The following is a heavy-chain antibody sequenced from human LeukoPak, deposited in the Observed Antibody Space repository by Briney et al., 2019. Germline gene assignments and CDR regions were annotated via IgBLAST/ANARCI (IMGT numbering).Heavy chain of an antibody. CDR3: AKEQPVPQHYDFWSGYTSGYYYMDV. V-gene: IGHV1-8*02. CDR2: MNPNSGNT. Sequence: GESLKISCKGSGYSFTSYWIGWVRQATGQGLEWMGWMNPNSGNTGYAQKFQGRVTMTRNTSISTAYMELSSLRSEDTAVYYCAKEQPVPQHYDFWSGYTSGYYYMDVWGKGTTVTVSS. CDR1: GYSFTSYW. D-gene: IGHD3-3*01. J-gene: IGHJ6*03.